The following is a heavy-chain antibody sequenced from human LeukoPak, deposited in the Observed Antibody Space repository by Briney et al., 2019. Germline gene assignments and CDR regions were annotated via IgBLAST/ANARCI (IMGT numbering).Heavy chain of an antibody. CDR2: ISGSGGST. D-gene: IGHD2-21*02. Sequence: GGSLRLSCAASGFTFSSYGMSWVRQAPGKGLEWVSAISGSGGSTYYADSVKGRFTISRDNSKNTLYLQMNSLRAEDTAIYYCAKANCGGDCYPRWFDPWGQGTLVTVSS. CDR3: AKANCGGDCYPRWFDP. J-gene: IGHJ5*02. CDR1: GFTFSSYG. V-gene: IGHV3-23*01.